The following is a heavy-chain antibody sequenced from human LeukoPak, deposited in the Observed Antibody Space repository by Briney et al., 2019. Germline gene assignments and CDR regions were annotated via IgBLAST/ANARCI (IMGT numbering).Heavy chain of an antibody. J-gene: IGHJ4*02. CDR1: GGSISSSNW. CDR2: IYHSGST. V-gene: IGHV4-4*02. CDR3: ARDSMPYYYDSSGYYTSFDY. Sequence: SETLSLTCAVSGGSISSSNWWSWVRQPPGKGLEWIGEIYHSGSTNYNPSLKSRVTISVDKSKNQFSLKLSSVTAADTAVYYCARDSMPYYYDSSGYYTSFDYWGQGTLVTVSS. D-gene: IGHD3-22*01.